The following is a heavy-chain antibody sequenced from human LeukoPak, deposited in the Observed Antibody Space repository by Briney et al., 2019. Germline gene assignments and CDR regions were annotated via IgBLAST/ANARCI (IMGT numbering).Heavy chain of an antibody. V-gene: IGHV1-18*01. CDR2: ITTYNGDK. CDR3: ARDCSNGVCYPRDY. D-gene: IGHD2-8*01. CDR1: GYTLSGYG. J-gene: IGHJ4*02. Sequence: ASVKVSCKASGYTLSGYGISWLRQAHGQGLEWVGWITTYNGDKKYSEKFQGRITMTTDTSTSTYYVELRSLRSDDTAIYYCARDCSNGVCYPRDYWGQGTLVIVST.